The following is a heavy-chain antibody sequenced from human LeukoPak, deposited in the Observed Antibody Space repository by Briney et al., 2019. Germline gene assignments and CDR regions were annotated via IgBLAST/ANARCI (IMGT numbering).Heavy chain of an antibody. J-gene: IGHJ4*02. CDR3: ARDGWLSNYFDY. V-gene: IGHV4-39*07. CDR1: GGSISTSNYY. CDR2: IFYSGST. D-gene: IGHD3-22*01. Sequence: SETLSLTCTVSGGSISTSNYYWGWIRQPPGKGLEWIGNIFYSGSTYYSPSLRSRVTISLDTSRNQFSLKLNSVTAADTAVYYCARDGWLSNYFDYWGQGTLVTVSS.